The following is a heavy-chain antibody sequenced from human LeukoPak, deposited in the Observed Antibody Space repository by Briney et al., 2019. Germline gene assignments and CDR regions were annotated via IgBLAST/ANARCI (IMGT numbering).Heavy chain of an antibody. Sequence: PGGSLRLSCAASGFIFSDYWMSWVRQAPGKGLEWVANIKQDGSEVYYVDSVEGRFPISRDNAKNSLYLQMHSLRAEDTAVYYCARHSVPYYYSHAMDVWGQGTTVTVSS. CDR2: IKQDGSEV. J-gene: IGHJ6*02. CDR1: GFIFSDYW. D-gene: IGHD5/OR15-5a*01. CDR3: ARHSVPYYYSHAMDV. V-gene: IGHV3-7*01.